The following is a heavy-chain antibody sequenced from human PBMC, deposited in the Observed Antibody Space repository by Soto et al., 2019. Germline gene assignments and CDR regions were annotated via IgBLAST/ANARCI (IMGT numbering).Heavy chain of an antibody. D-gene: IGHD4-17*01. CDR2: IYYSGST. CDR1: GGSISSYY. CDR3: ARDSPYGDYEYYFDY. V-gene: IGHV4-59*01. J-gene: IGHJ4*02. Sequence: SETLSLTCTVSGGSISSYYWSWIRQPPGKGLEWIGYIYYSGSTNYNPSLKSRVTISVDTSKNQFSLKLSSVTAADTAVYYCARDSPYGDYEYYFDYWGQGTLVTVSS.